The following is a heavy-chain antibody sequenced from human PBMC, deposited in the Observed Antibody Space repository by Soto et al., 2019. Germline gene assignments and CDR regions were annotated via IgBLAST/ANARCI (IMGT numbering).Heavy chain of an antibody. Sequence: SETLSLTCTVSGGSISSYYWSWIRQPPGKGLEWIGYIYYGGSTNYNPSLKSRVTISVDTSKNQFSLKLSSVTAADTAVYYCARHSWLGLIDDAFDIWGQGTMVTVSS. CDR2: IYYGGST. V-gene: IGHV4-59*08. CDR3: ARHSWLGLIDDAFDI. J-gene: IGHJ3*02. CDR1: GGSISSYY. D-gene: IGHD3-16*02.